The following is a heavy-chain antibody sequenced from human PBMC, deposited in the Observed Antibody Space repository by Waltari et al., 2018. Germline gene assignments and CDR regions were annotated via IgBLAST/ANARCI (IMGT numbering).Heavy chain of an antibody. CDR2: INHSGST. CDR3: ARAKVITFGGVIASYYYYYGMDV. CDR1: GGSFSGYS. Sequence: QVQLQQWGAGLLKPSETLSLTCAVYGGSFSGYSWSWIRQPPGKELEWIGEINHSGSTNYNPSLKSRVTISVDTSKNQFSLKLSSVTAADTAVYYCARAKVITFGGVIASYYYYYGMDVWGQGTTVTVSS. D-gene: IGHD3-16*02. V-gene: IGHV4-34*01. J-gene: IGHJ6*02.